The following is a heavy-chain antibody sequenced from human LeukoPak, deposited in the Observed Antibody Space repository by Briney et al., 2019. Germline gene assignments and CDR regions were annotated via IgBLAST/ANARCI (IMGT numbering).Heavy chain of an antibody. CDR1: GFTFSNSW. V-gene: IGHV3-23*01. CDR3: AKEYNWNPGDAFDI. CDR2: ISGSGGST. D-gene: IGHD1-20*01. J-gene: IGHJ3*02. Sequence: GGSLRLSCAGSGFTFSNSWMGWVRQAPGKGLEWVSAISGSGGSTYYADSVKGQFTISRDNSKNTLYLQMNSLRAEDTAVYYCAKEYNWNPGDAFDIWGQGTMVTVSS.